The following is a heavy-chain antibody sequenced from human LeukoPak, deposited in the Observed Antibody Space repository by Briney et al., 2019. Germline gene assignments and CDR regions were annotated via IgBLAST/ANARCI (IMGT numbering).Heavy chain of an antibody. CDR3: ARGGIAVAGTTQNFDY. Sequence: SETLSLTCAVYGGSFSGYYWSWIRQPPGKGLEWIGEINHSGSTNYNPSLKSRATISVDTSKNQFSLKLSSVTAADTAVYYCARGGIAVAGTTQNFDYWGQGTLVTVSS. CDR2: INHSGST. J-gene: IGHJ4*02. D-gene: IGHD6-19*01. CDR1: GGSFSGYY. V-gene: IGHV4-34*01.